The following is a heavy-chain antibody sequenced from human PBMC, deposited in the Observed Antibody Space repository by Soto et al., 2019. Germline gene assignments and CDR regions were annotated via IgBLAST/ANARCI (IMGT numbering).Heavy chain of an antibody. D-gene: IGHD5-12*01. CDR2: VFYSGST. J-gene: IGHJ4*02. CDR1: GFTLSSYA. V-gene: IGHV4-39*01. CDR3: ARHPYTGYDFDY. Sequence: GSLRLSCAASGFTLSSYAMSWVRQAPGKGLEWIGSVFYSGSTYYNPSLKSRVTISVDTSKNQFSLKLSSVTAADTAVYYCARHPYTGYDFDYWGQGTLVTVSS.